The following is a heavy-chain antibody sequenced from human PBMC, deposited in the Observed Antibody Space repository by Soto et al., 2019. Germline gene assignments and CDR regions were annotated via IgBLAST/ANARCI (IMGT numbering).Heavy chain of an antibody. J-gene: IGHJ6*02. CDR3: ARRLYYDSSGFEGGGMDV. Sequence: PSETLSLTCTVSGGSISRSSYYLGWIRQPPGKGLEWIGSIYYSGSTYYNPSLKSRVTISVDTSKNQFSLKLSSVTAADTAVYYCARRLYYDSSGFEGGGMDVWGQGTTVTVS. V-gene: IGHV4-39*01. CDR1: GGSISRSSYY. CDR2: IYYSGST. D-gene: IGHD3-22*01.